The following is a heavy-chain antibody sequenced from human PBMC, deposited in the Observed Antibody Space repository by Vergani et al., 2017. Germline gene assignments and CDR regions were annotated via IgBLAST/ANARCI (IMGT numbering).Heavy chain of an antibody. CDR2: ISNRGSA. V-gene: IGHV4-61*02. CDR1: GASISSGPFF. J-gene: IGHJ5*01. D-gene: IGHD3-22*01. Sequence: QLQLQESGPGLVRPSETLSLTCSVSGASISSGPFFWSWIRQPAGKGLEWIGRISNRGSAKYNSSLRSRVTISVDTANNQFSLKLRSLTVADTAVYYCVREDVRYYDSYGDSAGFFDSWGQGTLVTVSS. CDR3: VREDVRYYDSYGDSAGFFDS.